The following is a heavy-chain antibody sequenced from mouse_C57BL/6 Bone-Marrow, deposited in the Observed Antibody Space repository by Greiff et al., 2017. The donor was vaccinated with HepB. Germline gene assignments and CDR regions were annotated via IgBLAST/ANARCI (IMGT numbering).Heavy chain of an antibody. D-gene: IGHD2-3*01. CDR2: IYPGSGST. V-gene: IGHV1-55*01. CDR3: ARGANYDGYPGYFDY. J-gene: IGHJ2*01. CDR1: GYTFTSYW. Sequence: QVQLQQPGAELVKPGASVKMSCKASGYTFTSYWITWVKQRPGQGLEWIGDIYPGSGSTNYNEKFKSKATLTVDTSSSTAYMQLSSLTSEDSAVYYCARGANYDGYPGYFDYWGQGTTLTVSS.